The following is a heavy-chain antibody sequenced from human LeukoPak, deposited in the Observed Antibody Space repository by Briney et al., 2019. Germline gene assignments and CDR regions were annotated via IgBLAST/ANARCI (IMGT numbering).Heavy chain of an antibody. CDR1: X. V-gene: IGHV4-31*02. Sequence: XWXWVRXXPXKGLXWIGYIYYSGSTYYNPSLKSRVTISVDTSKNQFSLKLSSVTAADTAVYYCARVLGIGVVPAALYYFDYWGQGTLVTVSS. J-gene: IGHJ4*02. D-gene: IGHD2-2*01. CDR3: ARVLGIGVVPAALYYFDY. CDR2: IYYSGST.